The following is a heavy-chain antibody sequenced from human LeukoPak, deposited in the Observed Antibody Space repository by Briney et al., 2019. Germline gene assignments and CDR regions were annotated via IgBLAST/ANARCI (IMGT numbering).Heavy chain of an antibody. Sequence: GSLRLSCTVSGFTVSSNSMSWVRQAPGKGLEWIGRIYTSGSTNYNPSLKSRVTMSVDTSKNQFSVKLSSVTAADTAVYYCARETTVRGVTIDNWFDLWGQGTLVTVSS. CDR3: ARETTVRGVTIDNWFDL. V-gene: IGHV4-4*07. CDR1: GFTVSSNS. CDR2: IYTSGST. D-gene: IGHD3-10*01. J-gene: IGHJ5*02.